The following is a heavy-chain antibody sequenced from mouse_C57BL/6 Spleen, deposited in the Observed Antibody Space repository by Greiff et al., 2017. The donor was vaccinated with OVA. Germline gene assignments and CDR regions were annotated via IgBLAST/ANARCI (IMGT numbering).Heavy chain of an antibody. D-gene: IGHD3-2*02. CDR3: TTGRLGFAY. Sequence: VHVKQSGAELVRPGASVKLSCTASGFNIKDDYMHWVKQRPEQGLEWIGGIDPENGDTEYASKFQGKATITADTSSNTAYLQLSSLTSEDTAVYYCTTGRLGFAYWGQGTLVTVSA. V-gene: IGHV14-4*01. CDR2: IDPENGDT. J-gene: IGHJ3*01. CDR1: GFNIKDDY.